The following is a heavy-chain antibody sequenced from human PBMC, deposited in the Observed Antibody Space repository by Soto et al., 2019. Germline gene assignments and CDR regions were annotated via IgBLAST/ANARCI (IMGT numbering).Heavy chain of an antibody. CDR1: GVSISSYY. CDR2: IYYSGST. J-gene: IGHJ4*02. D-gene: IGHD6-13*01. CDR3: ARTLRATGPSDY. Sequence: PSETLSLTCTVSGVSISSYYWSWIRQPPGKGLEWIGYIYYSGSTNYNPSLKSRVTISVDTSKNQFSLKLSSVTAADTAVYYCARTLRATGPSDYWGQGTLVTVSS. V-gene: IGHV4-59*08.